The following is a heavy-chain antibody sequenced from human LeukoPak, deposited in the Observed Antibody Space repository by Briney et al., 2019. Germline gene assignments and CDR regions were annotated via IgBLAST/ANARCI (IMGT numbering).Heavy chain of an antibody. V-gene: IGHV1-69*04. Sequence: SSVKVSCKASGGTFSIYAISWVRQAPGQGLEWMGRIIPILGIANYAQKFQGRVTITADKSTSTAYMELSSLRSEDTAVYYCAREGGRYVPDYWGQGTLVTVSS. CDR3: AREGGRYVPDY. D-gene: IGHD3-16*01. CDR2: IIPILGIA. CDR1: GGTFSIYA. J-gene: IGHJ4*02.